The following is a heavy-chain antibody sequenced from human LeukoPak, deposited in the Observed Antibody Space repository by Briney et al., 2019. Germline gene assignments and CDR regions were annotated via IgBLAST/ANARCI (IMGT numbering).Heavy chain of an antibody. D-gene: IGHD6-13*01. Sequence: ASVKVSCKASGYTFTGYYMHWVRQAPGQGLEWMVRINPNSGGTNYAQKFQGRVTMTRDTSISTAYMELSRLRSDDTAVYYCARSLSYSSSWSSDYWGQGTLVTVSS. CDR3: ARSLSYSSSWSSDY. CDR1: GYTFTGYY. CDR2: INPNSGGT. J-gene: IGHJ4*02. V-gene: IGHV1-2*06.